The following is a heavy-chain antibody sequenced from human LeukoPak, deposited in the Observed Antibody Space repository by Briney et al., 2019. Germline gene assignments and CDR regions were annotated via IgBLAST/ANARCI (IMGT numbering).Heavy chain of an antibody. Sequence: ASVTVSCKASGYTFTSYGISWVRQAPGQGLEWMGWTSAYNGNTNYAQKLQGRVTMTTDTSTSTAYMELRSLRSDDTAVYYCAREITTRTYYDFWSGYSHRWFDPWGQGTLVTVSS. CDR3: AREITTRTYYDFWSGYSHRWFDP. CDR2: TSAYNGNT. CDR1: GYTFTSYG. D-gene: IGHD3-3*01. V-gene: IGHV1-18*01. J-gene: IGHJ5*02.